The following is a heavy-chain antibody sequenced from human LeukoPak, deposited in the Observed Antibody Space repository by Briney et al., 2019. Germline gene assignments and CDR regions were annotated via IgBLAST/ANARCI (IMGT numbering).Heavy chain of an antibody. Sequence: GGSLRLSCVASGFTFSSYEMNWVRQAPGKGLEWVSYIRSTGSIIFYADSVKGRFTVSRDNAKNSLYLQMNSLRAEDTALYYCARVNDYGGNDDAFDIWGQGTMVTVSS. CDR3: ARVNDYGGNDDAFDI. V-gene: IGHV3-48*03. CDR1: GFTFSSYE. J-gene: IGHJ3*02. D-gene: IGHD4-23*01. CDR2: IRSTGSII.